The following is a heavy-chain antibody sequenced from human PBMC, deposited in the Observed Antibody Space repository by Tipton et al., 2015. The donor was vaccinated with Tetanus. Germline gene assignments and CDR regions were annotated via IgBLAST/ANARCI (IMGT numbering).Heavy chain of an antibody. CDR3: ARDSYVTGTTSHFDF. D-gene: IGHD1-7*01. Sequence: QSGAEVKEPGASVKVSCKAFGYTFTNYGIHWVRQAPGQGLEWLGWINPDSGGTKYTQNFQGRVTMTRDTPTTTVYLELTSLKSDDTAVYYCARDSYVTGTTSHFDFWGPGSLVNVSS. CDR2: INPDSGGT. V-gene: IGHV1-2*02. CDR1: GYTFTNYG. J-gene: IGHJ4*02.